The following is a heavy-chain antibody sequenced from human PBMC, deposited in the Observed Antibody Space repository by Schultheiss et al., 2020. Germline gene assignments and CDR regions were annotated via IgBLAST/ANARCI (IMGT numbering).Heavy chain of an antibody. CDR2: IYPGDSDT. CDR3: ARARMVRGVLIT. J-gene: IGHJ5*02. Sequence: GSLRLSCKGSGYSFTSYWIGWVRQMPGKGLEWMGIIYPGDSDTRYSPSFQGQVTISADKSISTAYLQWSSLKASDTAMYYCARARMVRGVLITWGQGTLVTVSS. CDR1: GYSFTSYW. V-gene: IGHV5-51*01. D-gene: IGHD3-10*01.